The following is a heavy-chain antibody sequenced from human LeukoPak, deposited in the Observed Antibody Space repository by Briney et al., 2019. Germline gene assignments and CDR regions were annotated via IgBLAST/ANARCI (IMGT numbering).Heavy chain of an antibody. CDR2: IYYSGST. V-gene: IGHV4-59*08. J-gene: IGHJ5*02. Sequence: SETLSLTCTASGGSISSYYWSWIRQPPGKGLEWIGYIYYSGSTNYNPSLKSRVTISVDTSKNQFSLKLSSVTAADTAVYYCARSSYYYDSSGPHPYNWFDPWGQGTLVTVSS. CDR3: ARSSYYYDSSGPHPYNWFDP. D-gene: IGHD3-22*01. CDR1: GGSISSYY.